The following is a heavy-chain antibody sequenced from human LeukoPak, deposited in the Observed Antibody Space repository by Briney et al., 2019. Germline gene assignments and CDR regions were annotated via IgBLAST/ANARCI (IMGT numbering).Heavy chain of an antibody. CDR1: GGSISSYY. CDR2: IYNSGST. V-gene: IGHV4-59*01. Sequence: PSETLSLTCTVSGGSISSYYWGWIRQPPGKGLEWIGYIYNSGSTNYNPSLKSRVTISVDMSKNQFSLNLASVTAADTAVYYCARDLWAYCTRTSCFPIWGQGTLVAVSS. CDR3: ARDLWAYCTRTSCFPI. J-gene: IGHJ1*01. D-gene: IGHD2-2*01.